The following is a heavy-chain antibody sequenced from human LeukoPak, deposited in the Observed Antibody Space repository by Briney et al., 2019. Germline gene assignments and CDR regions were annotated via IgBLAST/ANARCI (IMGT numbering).Heavy chain of an antibody. D-gene: IGHD1-26*01. Sequence: GGSLRLSCAASGFTFSNAWMSWVRQAPGKGLEWVGRIKSKTDGGTTDYAAPVKGRFTISRDDSKNTLYLQMNSLKTEDTAVYYCTTDGGSYFGDYSDYWGQGTLVTVSS. J-gene: IGHJ4*02. CDR1: GFTFSNAW. CDR2: IKSKTDGGTT. V-gene: IGHV3-15*01. CDR3: TTDGGSYFGDYSDY.